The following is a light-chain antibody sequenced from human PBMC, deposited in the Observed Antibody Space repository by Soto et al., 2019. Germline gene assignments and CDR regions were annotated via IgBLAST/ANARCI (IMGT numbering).Light chain of an antibody. J-gene: IGLJ2*01. Sequence: QSALTQPRSVSGSPGQSVTISCTGTSSDVGGCNYVSWYQQHPGKAPKLMIYDVSKRPSGVPDRFSGSKSGNTASLTISGLQAEDEADYYCCSYAGSYTLVVFGGGTKVTVL. V-gene: IGLV2-11*01. CDR3: CSYAGSYTLVV. CDR1: SSDVGGCNY. CDR2: DVS.